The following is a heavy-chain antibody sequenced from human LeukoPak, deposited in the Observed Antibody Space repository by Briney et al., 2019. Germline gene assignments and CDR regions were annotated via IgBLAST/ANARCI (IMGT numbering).Heavy chain of an antibody. D-gene: IGHD5-24*01. CDR2: IYYSGST. V-gene: IGHV4-39*01. J-gene: IGHJ4*02. CDR3: SRGWLQQGFDY. Sequence: PSETLSLTCTVSGGSISSSSYYWGWIRQPPGKGLEWIGSIYYSGSTYYNPSLKSRVTISVDTSKNQFSLQLNSVTPEDTAVYYCSRGWLQQGFDYWGQGTLVTVSS. CDR1: GGSISSSSYY.